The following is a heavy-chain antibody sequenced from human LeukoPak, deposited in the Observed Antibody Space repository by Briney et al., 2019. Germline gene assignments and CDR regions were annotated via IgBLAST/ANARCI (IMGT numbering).Heavy chain of an antibody. J-gene: IGHJ4*02. CDR3: AREAGYSYGLDY. CDR1: GFTFSGYA. Sequence: GGSLRLSCAASGFTFSGYAMHWVRQAPGKGLEWVAVISYDGSNKYYADSVKGRFTISRDNSKNTLYLQMNSLRAEDTAVYYCAREAGYSYGLDYWGQGTLVTVSS. CDR2: ISYDGSNK. D-gene: IGHD5-18*01. V-gene: IGHV3-30*01.